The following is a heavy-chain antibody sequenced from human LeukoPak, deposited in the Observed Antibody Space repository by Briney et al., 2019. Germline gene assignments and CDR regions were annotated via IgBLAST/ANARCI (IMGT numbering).Heavy chain of an antibody. Sequence: PGGSLRLSCAASGFTFSSYSMNWVRQAPGKGLEWASSISSSSSYIYYADSVKGRFTISRDNAKNSLYLQMNSLRAEDTAVYYCARGRSVVPAVPGGYYYMDVWGKGTTVTVSS. CDR1: GFTFSSYS. CDR2: ISSSSSYI. CDR3: ARGRSVVPAVPGGYYYMDV. D-gene: IGHD2-2*01. V-gene: IGHV3-21*01. J-gene: IGHJ6*03.